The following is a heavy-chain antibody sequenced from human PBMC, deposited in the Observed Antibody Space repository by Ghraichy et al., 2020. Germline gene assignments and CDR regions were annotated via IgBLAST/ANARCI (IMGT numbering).Heavy chain of an antibody. CDR3: ARGGEDGDYWADAFDI. Sequence: GGSLRLSCAASGFTFSSYWMSWVRQAPGKGLEWVANIKQDGSEKYYVDSVKGRFTISRDNAKNSLYLQMNSLRAEDTAVYYCARGGEDGDYWADAFDIWGQGTMVTVSS. CDR2: IKQDGSEK. V-gene: IGHV3-7*01. CDR1: GFTFSSYW. D-gene: IGHD4-17*01. J-gene: IGHJ3*02.